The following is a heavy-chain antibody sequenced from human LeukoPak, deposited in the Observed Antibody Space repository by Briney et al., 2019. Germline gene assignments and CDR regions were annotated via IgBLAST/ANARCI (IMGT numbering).Heavy chain of an antibody. Sequence: GGSLRLSCAASGFIFSSYDMHWVRQAPGNGLEWVAVISYDGSNKYYADSVKGRFTISRDNSKNTLSLQMNSLRVEDTAVYYCAKLVYCGGDCSPGDYWGQGTLVTVSS. CDR3: AKLVYCGGDCSPGDY. CDR2: ISYDGSNK. J-gene: IGHJ4*02. CDR1: GFIFSSYD. D-gene: IGHD2-21*02. V-gene: IGHV3-30*18.